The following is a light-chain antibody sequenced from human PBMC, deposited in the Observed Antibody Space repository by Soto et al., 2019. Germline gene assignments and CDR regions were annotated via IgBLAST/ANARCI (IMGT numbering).Light chain of an antibody. CDR3: QQGYSTPVT. J-gene: IGKJ5*01. V-gene: IGKV1-39*01. CDR1: QSISRH. CDR2: GAS. Sequence: DIHMTQSPSSLSPYVGDRVTLTCRASQSISRHLNWYQQKAGRAPRLIIYGASNLQTGVPSRFSARGSGTEFTLTISSLLPEDFATYFCQQGYSTPVTFGQGTR.